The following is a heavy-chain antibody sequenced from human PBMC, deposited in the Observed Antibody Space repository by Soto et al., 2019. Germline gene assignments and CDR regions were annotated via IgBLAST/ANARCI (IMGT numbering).Heavy chain of an antibody. J-gene: IGHJ4*02. D-gene: IGHD2-8*01. Sequence: QIQMVQPGAEVKQPGASVKISCKTSGYTFSSYSINWVRQAPGQGLEWMAWMSTTSGNTHYAERVQGSVTVTLDKSARTAFMDMWGWTSDDTAVYFCARDNGYYDFWGQGTLVTVSS. CDR2: MSTTSGNT. V-gene: IGHV1-18*01. CDR3: ARDNGYYDF. CDR1: GYTFSSYS.